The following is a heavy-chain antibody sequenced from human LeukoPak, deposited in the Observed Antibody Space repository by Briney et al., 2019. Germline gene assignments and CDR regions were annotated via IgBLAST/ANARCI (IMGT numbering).Heavy chain of an antibody. Sequence: SETLSLTCAVYGGSFSGYYWSWIRQPPGKGLEWIGYIYYSGSTNYNPSLKSRVTMSVDTSKNQFSLKLTSVTAADTAVYYCARDYSNYIMDYWGQGTLVTVSS. CDR3: ARDYSNYIMDY. CDR2: IYYSGST. CDR1: GGSFSGYY. D-gene: IGHD4-11*01. J-gene: IGHJ4*02. V-gene: IGHV4-59*01.